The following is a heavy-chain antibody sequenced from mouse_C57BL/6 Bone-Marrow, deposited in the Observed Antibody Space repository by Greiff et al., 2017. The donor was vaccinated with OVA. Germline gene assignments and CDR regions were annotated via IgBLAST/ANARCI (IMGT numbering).Heavy chain of an antibody. V-gene: IGHV5-4*01. CDR2: ISDGGSYT. D-gene: IGHD1-1*01. CDR1: GFTFSSYA. J-gene: IGHJ2*01. CDR3: ARDGIYYYGSSPSFDY. Sequence: EVQLVESGGGLVKPGGSLKLSCAASGFTFSSYAMSWVRQTPEKRLEWVATISDGGSYTYYPDNVKGRFTISRDNAKNNLYLQMSHLKSEDTAMYYCARDGIYYYGSSPSFDYWGQGTTLTVSS.